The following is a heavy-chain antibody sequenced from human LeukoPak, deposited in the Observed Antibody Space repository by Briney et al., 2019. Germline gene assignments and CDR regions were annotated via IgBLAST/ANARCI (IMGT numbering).Heavy chain of an antibody. CDR3: ARRSLGELFDY. Sequence: ASVKVSCKASGYTFTGYYMHWVRQAPGQGLEWMGWINPNSGGTNYAQKFQGRVTMTRDTSISTAYLQWSSLKASDTAMYYCARRSLGELFDYWGQGTLVTVSS. CDR1: GYTFTGYY. J-gene: IGHJ4*02. CDR2: INPNSGGT. V-gene: IGHV1-2*02. D-gene: IGHD3-10*01.